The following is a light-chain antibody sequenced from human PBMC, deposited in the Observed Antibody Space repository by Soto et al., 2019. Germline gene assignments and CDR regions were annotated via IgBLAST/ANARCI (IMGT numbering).Light chain of an antibody. CDR3: QQYDNLPLT. J-gene: IGKJ4*01. CDR1: QDVKNY. Sequence: DIQMTQSPSSLSASVGDRVTITCQASQDVKNYLNWYQQKPGKAPKLLIYDASNLETGVPSRFSGSGSGTDFTFTISSLQPEDIATYYCQQYDNLPLTFGGGTKVDI. CDR2: DAS. V-gene: IGKV1-33*01.